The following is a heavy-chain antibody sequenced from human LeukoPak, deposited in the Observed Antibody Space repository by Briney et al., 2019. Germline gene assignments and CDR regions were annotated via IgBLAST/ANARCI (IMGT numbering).Heavy chain of an antibody. CDR3: AKDKVVTIFGLVMIIYY. D-gene: IGHD3-3*01. CDR1: GFTFSSYG. J-gene: IGHJ4*02. Sequence: GGSLRLSCAASGFTFSSYGMHWVRQAPGKGLEWVAFIRYDGSNKYYADSVKGRFTISRDNSKNTLYLQMNSLRAEDTAVYYCAKDKVVTIFGLVMIIYYWGQGTLVTVSS. V-gene: IGHV3-30*02. CDR2: IRYDGSNK.